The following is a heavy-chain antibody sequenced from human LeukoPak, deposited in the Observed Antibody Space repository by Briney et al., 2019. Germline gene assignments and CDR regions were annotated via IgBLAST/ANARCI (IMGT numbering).Heavy chain of an antibody. CDR1: GFTFSSYA. V-gene: IGHV3-23*01. J-gene: IGHJ3*02. CDR3: ARRITTVRGVGYSRSDAFDI. D-gene: IGHD3-10*01. CDR2: ISGSGGST. Sequence: GGSLRLSCAASGFTFSSYAMSWVRQAPGKGLEWVSAISGSGGSTYYADSVKGRFTISRDNSKNTLYLQMNSLRAEDTAVYYCARRITTVRGVGYSRSDAFDIWGQGTMVTVSS.